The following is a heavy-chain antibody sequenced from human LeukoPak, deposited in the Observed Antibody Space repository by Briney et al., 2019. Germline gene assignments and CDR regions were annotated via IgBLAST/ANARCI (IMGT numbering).Heavy chain of an antibody. CDR2: IDFTSRYI. CDR1: GFTFSSYS. J-gene: IGHJ1*01. CDR3: ATPAAGPGAEYSLY. D-gene: IGHD6-13*01. V-gene: IGHV3-21*01. Sequence: GGSLRLSCAASGFTFSSYSMNWVRQAPGKGLEWVSSIDFTSRYIYNADSVKGRFTTSRDNAKNSLDLQMNSLKVEDTAVYYCATPAAGPGAEYSLYWGQGTLVIVSS.